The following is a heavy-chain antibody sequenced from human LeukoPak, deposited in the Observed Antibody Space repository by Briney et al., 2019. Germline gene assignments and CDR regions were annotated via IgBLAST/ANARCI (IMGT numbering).Heavy chain of an antibody. CDR1: GGSISSGGYY. J-gene: IGHJ5*02. CDR3: ARVRITMIRPGAGGRPFDP. D-gene: IGHD3-22*01. CDR2: IYYSGST. V-gene: IGHV4-31*03. Sequence: PSQTLSLTCTVSGGSISSGGYYWSWIRHCPGKGLEWIGYIYYSGSTYYNPSLKSRVTISVDTSKNQFSLKLSSVTAADTAVYYCARVRITMIRPGAGGRPFDPWGQGTLVTVSS.